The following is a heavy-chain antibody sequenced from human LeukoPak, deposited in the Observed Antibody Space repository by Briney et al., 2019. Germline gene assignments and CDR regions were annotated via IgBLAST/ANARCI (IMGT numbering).Heavy chain of an antibody. D-gene: IGHD3-10*01. CDR1: GFTFSSYG. J-gene: IGHJ2*01. CDR2: ISYEGSNE. CDR3: ARDRGTSRWYIDF. V-gene: IGHV3-30*04. Sequence: PGGSLRLSCVASGFTFSSYGIHWVRQAPGKGLEWISLISYEGSNEYYSGSVKGRFTISRDNSKNTISLQMNNLRPEDTALYYCARDRGTSRWYIDFWGRGTLVTVSS.